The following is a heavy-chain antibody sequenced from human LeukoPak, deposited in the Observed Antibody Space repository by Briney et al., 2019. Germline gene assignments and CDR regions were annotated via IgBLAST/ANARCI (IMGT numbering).Heavy chain of an antibody. J-gene: IGHJ6*02. CDR1: GFTFSSYG. D-gene: IGHD2-2*01. V-gene: IGHV3-33*01. CDR3: ARDMIYCSSTSCYPLYYYGMDV. CDR2: IWYDGSNK. Sequence: GGSLRLSCAASGFTFSSYGMHWVRQAPGTGLEWVAVIWYDGSNKYYADSVKGRFTISRDNSKNTLYLQMNSLRAEDTAVYYCARDMIYCSSTSCYPLYYYGMDVWGQGATVTVSS.